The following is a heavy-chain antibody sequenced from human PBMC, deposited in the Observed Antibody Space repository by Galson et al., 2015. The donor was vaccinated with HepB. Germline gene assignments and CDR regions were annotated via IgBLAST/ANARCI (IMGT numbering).Heavy chain of an antibody. Sequence: SETLSLTCTVSGGSISSSSYYWGWIRQPPGKGLEWIGSIYYSGSTYYNPSLKSRVTISVDTSKNQFSLKLSSVTAADTAVYHCARTVTTGPPDAFDIWGQGTMVSVSS. D-gene: IGHD4-17*01. CDR1: GGSISSSSYY. V-gene: IGHV4-39*01. CDR3: ARTVTTGPPDAFDI. CDR2: IYYSGST. J-gene: IGHJ3*02.